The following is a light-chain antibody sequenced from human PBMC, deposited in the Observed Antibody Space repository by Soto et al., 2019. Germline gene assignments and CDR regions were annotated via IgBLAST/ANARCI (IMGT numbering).Light chain of an antibody. V-gene: IGKV3-11*01. CDR2: DAS. Sequence: DIVLTQSPGTLSLTPGERATLSCRASQSVSVYLAWYQQKPGQAPRLLIYDASNRATGIPARFSGSGSGTDFTLTISGLQPEDFAVYYCQQRSNWPRMFGQGTKVDIK. CDR1: QSVSVY. J-gene: IGKJ1*01. CDR3: QQRSNWPRM.